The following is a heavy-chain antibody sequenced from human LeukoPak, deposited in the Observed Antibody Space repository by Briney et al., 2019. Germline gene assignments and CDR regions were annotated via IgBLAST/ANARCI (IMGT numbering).Heavy chain of an antibody. CDR2: IKQDGSDK. CDR3: AKATYYYDSSGYYTPFDY. V-gene: IGHV3-7*03. Sequence: GGSLRLSCAASGFTFTSYWMSWVRQAPGKGLECVANIKQDGSDKYYVDSVKGRFTISRDNSKNTLYLQMNSLRAEDTAVYYCAKATYYYDSSGYYTPFDYWGQGTLVTVSS. J-gene: IGHJ4*02. D-gene: IGHD3-22*01. CDR1: GFTFTSYW.